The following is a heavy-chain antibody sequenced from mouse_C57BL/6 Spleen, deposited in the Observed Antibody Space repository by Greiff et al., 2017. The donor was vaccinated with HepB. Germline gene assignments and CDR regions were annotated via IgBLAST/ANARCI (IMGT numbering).Heavy chain of an antibody. J-gene: IGHJ4*01. CDR3: ARDPTTVVDDYAMDY. CDR2: ISYDGSN. CDR1: GYSITSGYY. D-gene: IGHD1-1*01. Sequence: EVQVVESGPGLVKPSQSLSLTCSVTGYSITSGYYWNWIRQFPGNKLEWMGYISYDGSNNYNPSLKNRISITRDTSKNQFFLKLNSVTTEDTATYYCARDPTTVVDDYAMDYWGQGTSVTVSS. V-gene: IGHV3-6*01.